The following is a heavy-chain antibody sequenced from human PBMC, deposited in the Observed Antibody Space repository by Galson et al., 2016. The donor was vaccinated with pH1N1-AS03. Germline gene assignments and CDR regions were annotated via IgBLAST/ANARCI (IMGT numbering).Heavy chain of an antibody. CDR3: GPNPEYGEGAY. CDR2: LNPDGDYK. J-gene: IGHJ4*02. D-gene: IGHD4-17*01. V-gene: IGHV3-7*01. CDR1: GFAFSRYW. Sequence: SLRLPCAASGFAFSRYWMSWVRQAPGKGLEWVANLNPDGDYKQYVDSVKGRFTISRDNTRNSLYLQMNSLRVEETAIYYCGPNPEYGEGAYWGQGALVTVSS.